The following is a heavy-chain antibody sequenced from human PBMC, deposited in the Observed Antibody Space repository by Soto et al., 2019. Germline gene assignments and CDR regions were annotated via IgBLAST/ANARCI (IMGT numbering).Heavy chain of an antibody. J-gene: IGHJ5*02. CDR3: ARSVYYDIPNWFDP. CDR2: IYYSGST. D-gene: IGHD3-9*01. CDR1: GGSISSYY. V-gene: IGHV4-59*01. Sequence: SETLSLTCTVSGGSISSYYWSWIRQPPGKGLGWIGYIYYSGSTNYNPSLKSRVTISVDTSKNQFSLKLSSVTAADTAVYYCARSVYYDIPNWFDPWGQGTLVTVS.